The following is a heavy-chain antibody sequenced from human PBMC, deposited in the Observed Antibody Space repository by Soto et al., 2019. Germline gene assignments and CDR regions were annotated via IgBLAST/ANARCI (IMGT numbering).Heavy chain of an antibody. V-gene: IGHV4-30-2*01. CDR1: GGSISSGGYS. J-gene: IGHJ6*02. CDR2: IYHSGST. D-gene: IGHD3-10*01. Sequence: QLQLQESGSGLVKPSQTLSLTCAVSGGSISSGGYSWSWIRQPPGKGLEWIGYIYHSGSTYYNPSLKSRVTISVDRSQNQVSLKLSAVTAADTAAYYCARTMARGGMDVWGQGIKLTVSS. CDR3: ARTMARGGMDV.